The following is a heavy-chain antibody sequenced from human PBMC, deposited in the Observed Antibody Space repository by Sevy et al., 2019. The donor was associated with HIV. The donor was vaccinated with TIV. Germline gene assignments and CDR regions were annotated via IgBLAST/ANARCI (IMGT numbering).Heavy chain of an antibody. Sequence: GGSLRLSCAASGFTFSTYAMSWVRQAPGKGLKWVSGISGSGISIYYAGSVKGRFTISRDNSKNTLILQMNSLRAEDTAIYYCAKELPGYQYDSSGNLDTWGQGRLVTVSS. CDR1: GFTFSTYA. V-gene: IGHV3-23*01. J-gene: IGHJ5*02. CDR3: AKELPGYQYDSSGNLDT. CDR2: ISGSGISI. D-gene: IGHD6-19*01.